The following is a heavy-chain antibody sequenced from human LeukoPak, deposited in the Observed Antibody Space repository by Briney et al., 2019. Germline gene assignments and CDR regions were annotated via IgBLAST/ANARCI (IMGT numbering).Heavy chain of an antibody. CDR1: VGSFSIYY. Sequence: SKTLSPTSTVAVGSFSIYYWNGLRAPAGKGLEWIGRIYTSGNTNYNPSLKSRVTISMDTSRNTFSLRLTSVTAADTAVSYCATSLYDGEESHFDDWGQGILVTVSS. J-gene: IGHJ4*02. CDR2: IYTSGNT. CDR3: ATSLYDGEESHFDD. V-gene: IGHV4-4*07. D-gene: IGHD5/OR15-5a*01.